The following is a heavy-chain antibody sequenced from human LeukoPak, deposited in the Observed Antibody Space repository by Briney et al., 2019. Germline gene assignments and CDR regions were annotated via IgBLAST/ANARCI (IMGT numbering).Heavy chain of an antibody. CDR1: GYTFTGSC. CDR3: ARERLAAAGPTHY. J-gene: IGHJ4*02. Sequence: ASVKVSCKASGYTFTGSCMHWVRQAPGQGLEWMGRINPSSGGTNYAQKFQGRVTITTDESTSTAYMELSSLRSEDTAVYYCARERLAAAGPTHYWGQGTLVTVSS. D-gene: IGHD6-13*01. V-gene: IGHV1-2*06. CDR2: INPSSGGT.